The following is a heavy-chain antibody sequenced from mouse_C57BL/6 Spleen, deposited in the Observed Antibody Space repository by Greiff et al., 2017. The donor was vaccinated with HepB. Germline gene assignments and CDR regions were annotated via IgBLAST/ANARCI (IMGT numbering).Heavy chain of an antibody. J-gene: IGHJ4*01. V-gene: IGHV1-82*01. CDR2: IYPGDGDT. CDR1: GYAFSSSW. Sequence: VQLQQSGPELVKPGASVKISCKASGYAFSSSWMNWVKQRPGKGLEWIGRIYPGDGDTNYNGKFKGKATLTADKSSSTAYMQLSSLTSEDSAVYFVARAYYSNYGYAMDYWGQGTSVTVSS. CDR3: ARAYYSNYGYAMDY. D-gene: IGHD2-5*01.